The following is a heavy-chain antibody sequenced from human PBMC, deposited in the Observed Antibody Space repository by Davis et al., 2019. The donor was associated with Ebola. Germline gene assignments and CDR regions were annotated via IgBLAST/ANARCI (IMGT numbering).Heavy chain of an antibody. Sequence: MPSETLSLTCTVPGGSISSYYWSWIRQPPGKGLEWIGYIYYSGSTNYNPSLKSRVTISVDTSKNQFSLKLSSVTAADTAVYYCARVHIVATIWDYYGMDVWGQGTTVTVSS. CDR2: IYYSGST. J-gene: IGHJ6*02. V-gene: IGHV4-59*01. CDR3: ARVHIVATIWDYYGMDV. CDR1: GGSISSYY. D-gene: IGHD5-12*01.